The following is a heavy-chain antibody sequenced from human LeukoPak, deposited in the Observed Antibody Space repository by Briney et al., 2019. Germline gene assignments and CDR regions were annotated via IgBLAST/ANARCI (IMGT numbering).Heavy chain of an antibody. Sequence: GASVNVSCKASGYTFTSYGISWVRQAPGQGLEWMGWISAYNGNTNYAQKLQGRVTMTTDTSTSTAYMELRSLRSDDTAVYYCARVQAGLWFGELTDYWGQGTLVTVSS. CDR3: ARVQAGLWFGELTDY. D-gene: IGHD3-10*01. V-gene: IGHV1-18*01. CDR1: GYTFTSYG. J-gene: IGHJ4*02. CDR2: ISAYNGNT.